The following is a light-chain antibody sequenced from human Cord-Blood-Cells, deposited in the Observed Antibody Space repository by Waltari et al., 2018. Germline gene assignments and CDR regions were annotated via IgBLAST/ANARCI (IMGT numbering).Light chain of an antibody. CDR3: CSYAGSSTVV. Sequence: QSALTQSASVSGSPGQSLPISCTGTSSDVGSYNLVSWYQQHPGKAPKLMIYEGSKLPSGVSNRFSGSKSGNTASRTISGRQAEDGADYYCCSYAGSSTVVFGGGTKLTVL. J-gene: IGLJ2*01. V-gene: IGLV2-23*01. CDR1: SSDVGSYNL. CDR2: EGS.